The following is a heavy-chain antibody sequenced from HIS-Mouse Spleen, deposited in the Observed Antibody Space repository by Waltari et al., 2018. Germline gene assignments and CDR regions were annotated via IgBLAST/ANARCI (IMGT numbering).Heavy chain of an antibody. CDR2: IDWDDDK. CDR3: ARIAEGYSSGWYAFDY. V-gene: IGHV2-70*15. Sequence: QVTLRESGPALVKPTQTLTLTCTFSGFSLSTSGMCVSWIRQPPGKALEWLARIDWDDDKYYSTSLKTRLTSSKDTSKNQVVLTMTNMDPVDTATYYCARIAEGYSSGWYAFDYWGQGTLVTFSS. D-gene: IGHD6-19*01. CDR1: GFSLSTSGMC. J-gene: IGHJ4*02.